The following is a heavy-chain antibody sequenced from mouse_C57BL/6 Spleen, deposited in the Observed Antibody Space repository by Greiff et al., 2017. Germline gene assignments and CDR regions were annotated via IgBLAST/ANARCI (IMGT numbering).Heavy chain of an antibody. CDR1: GYTFTSYW. Sequence: QVQLQQPGAELVKPGASVNLSCNASGYTFTSYWMHWVKQRPGQGLVWIVVILPNSGSTNYNEKFKSKATLTVDKSSSKAYMQLSSLTSEDSAVYYCARNGDAGGFAYWGQGTLVTVSA. D-gene: IGHD2-13*01. CDR2: ILPNSGST. J-gene: IGHJ3*01. CDR3: ARNGDAGGFAY. V-gene: IGHV1-64*01.